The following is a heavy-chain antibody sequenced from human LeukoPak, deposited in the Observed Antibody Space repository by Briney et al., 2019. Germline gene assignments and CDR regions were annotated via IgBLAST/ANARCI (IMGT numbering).Heavy chain of an antibody. CDR1: GYTFSNHY. J-gene: IGHJ4*02. D-gene: IGHD2-2*01. V-gene: IGHV1-46*01. CDR3: ARGGPLVGVVVPGDVDY. Sequence: GASVKVSCKASGYTFSNHYMHWVRQAPGQGFEWMAMINPSGGRSRYAQKLQDRVTVTRDTSSSTVYLQLSSLRSEDTAVYYCARGGPLVGVVVPGDVDYWGQGTLVTVSS. CDR2: INPSGGRS.